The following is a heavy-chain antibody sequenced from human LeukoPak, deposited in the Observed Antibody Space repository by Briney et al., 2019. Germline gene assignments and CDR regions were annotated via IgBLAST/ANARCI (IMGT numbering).Heavy chain of an antibody. J-gene: IGHJ4*02. CDR2: INDSEST. V-gene: IGHV4-34*01. CDR1: GGSFSGHL. CDR3: ARGTDGMATVFDY. Sequence: LETLSLTCAVYGGSFSGHLWSWIRQTPEKGLEWIGEINDSESTNYNPSLKSRVTISADMSKNQFSLKLSSVTAADTALYYCARGTDGMATVFDYWGQGTLVTVSS. D-gene: IGHD5-24*01.